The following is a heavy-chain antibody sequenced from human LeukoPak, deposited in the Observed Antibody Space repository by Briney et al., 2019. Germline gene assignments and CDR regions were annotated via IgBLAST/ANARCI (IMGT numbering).Heavy chain of an antibody. J-gene: IGHJ5*02. CDR2: INPNSGGT. Sequence: ASVKVSCKASGYTLTAYYMHWVRQAPGQGLEWMGWINPNSGGTNYAQKFHGRVTMTRDTSISTAYMELSRLRDDDTAMYYCARGDARDSSGWYDHWGQGTLVTVSS. CDR1: GYTLTAYY. V-gene: IGHV1-2*02. D-gene: IGHD3-22*01. CDR3: ARGDARDSSGWYDH.